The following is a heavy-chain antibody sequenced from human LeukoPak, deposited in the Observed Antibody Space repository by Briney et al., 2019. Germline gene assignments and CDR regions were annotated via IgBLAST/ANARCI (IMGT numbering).Heavy chain of an antibody. CDR3: ARVTGGGDKRGGYFDY. Sequence: GGSLRLSCAASGFTFSSYWMSWDRQAPGKGLEWVANIKQDGSEKYYVDSVKGRFTISRDNAKNSLYLQMNSLRAEDTAVYYCARVTGGGDKRGGYFDYWGQGTLVTVSS. CDR1: GFTFSSYW. J-gene: IGHJ4*02. V-gene: IGHV3-7*01. D-gene: IGHD2-21*02. CDR2: IKQDGSEK.